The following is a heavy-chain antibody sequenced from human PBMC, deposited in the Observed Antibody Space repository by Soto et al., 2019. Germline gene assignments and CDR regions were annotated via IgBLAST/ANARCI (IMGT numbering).Heavy chain of an antibody. CDR3: ARESYYDSSGYYPI. Sequence: PLVPLSVRWSVVGGSIRSYGWSCIRQPPGKGLEWIGYIYYSGSTNYNPSLKSRVTISVDTSKNQFSLKLSSVTAADTAVYYCARESYYDSSGYYPIWGQGTLVTV. D-gene: IGHD3-22*01. J-gene: IGHJ4*02. CDR2: IYYSGST. V-gene: IGHV4-59*01. CDR1: GGSIRSYG.